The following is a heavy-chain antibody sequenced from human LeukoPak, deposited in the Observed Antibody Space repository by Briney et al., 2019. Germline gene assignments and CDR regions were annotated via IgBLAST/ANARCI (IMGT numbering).Heavy chain of an antibody. J-gene: IGHJ4*02. Sequence: PGGSLRLSCAASGFTLSSYIMNWVRQAPGKGLEWVSSISGSSSYIYYADSVKGRFTISRDNAQNTLYLQMNSLRAEDTALYYCGRAYDFSRHWGQGTLVTVSS. CDR2: ISGSSSYI. CDR3: GRAYDFSRH. CDR1: GFTLSSYI. D-gene: IGHD3-3*01. V-gene: IGHV3-21*01.